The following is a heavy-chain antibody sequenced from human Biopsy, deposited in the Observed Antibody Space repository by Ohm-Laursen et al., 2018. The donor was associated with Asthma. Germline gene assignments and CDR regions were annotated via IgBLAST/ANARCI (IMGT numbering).Heavy chain of an antibody. D-gene: IGHD3-22*01. CDR2: IYYSGST. CDR1: GGSFSSSSYY. Sequence: TLSLTWTVSGGSFSSSSYYWAWIRQHPGKGLEWIGFIYYSGSTYYNPSLKSRVSISIDTSKNQFSLKLSSVTAADTAVYYCARAQDYYDSRGYYRSFDYWGQGTLVTVSS. J-gene: IGHJ4*02. V-gene: IGHV4-31*02. CDR3: ARAQDYYDSRGYYRSFDY.